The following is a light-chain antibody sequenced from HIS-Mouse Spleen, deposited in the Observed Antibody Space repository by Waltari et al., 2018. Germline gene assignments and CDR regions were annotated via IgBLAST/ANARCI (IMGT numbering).Light chain of an antibody. CDR1: QSLLHSNGYNY. J-gene: IGKJ2*01. V-gene: IGKV2-28*01. CDR3: MQALQTPYT. CDR2: LGS. Sequence: DIVMTQSPLSLPVTPGEPASISCRSSQSLLHSNGYNYLDWYLQKPGQSRQLLIYLGSNRASGVPDRFSGSGSGTDFTLKISRVEAEDVGVYYCMQALQTPYTFGQGTKLEIK.